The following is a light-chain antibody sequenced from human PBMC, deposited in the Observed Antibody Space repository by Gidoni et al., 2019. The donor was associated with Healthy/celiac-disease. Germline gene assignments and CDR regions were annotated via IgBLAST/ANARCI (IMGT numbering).Light chain of an antibody. J-gene: IGKJ4*01. CDR1: QDISNY. CDR3: QQYDNLLLT. Sequence: VQLTLSPSALSPSVRDRVTITCQASQDISNYLNWYQQKPGKAPKLLIYDASNLETGVPSRFSGSGSGTDFTFTISSLQPEDIATYYCQQYDNLLLTFGGGTKVEIK. V-gene: IGKV1-33*01. CDR2: DAS.